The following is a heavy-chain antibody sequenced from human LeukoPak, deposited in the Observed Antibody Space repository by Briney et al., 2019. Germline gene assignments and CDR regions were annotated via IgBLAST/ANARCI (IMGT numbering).Heavy chain of an antibody. CDR2: IYDSGGT. CDR3: ARHLGYYDSSGYYRDAFDI. V-gene: IGHV4-59*08. Sequence: SETLSLTCSVSGGSIGSSSNDYWTWIRQPPGNGLEWIGYIYDSGGTKYNPSLQSRGTISVDTSKNQFSLKLSSVTAADTAVYYCARHLGYYDSSGYYRDAFDIWGQGTMVTVSS. D-gene: IGHD3-22*01. CDR1: GGSIGSSSNDY. J-gene: IGHJ3*02.